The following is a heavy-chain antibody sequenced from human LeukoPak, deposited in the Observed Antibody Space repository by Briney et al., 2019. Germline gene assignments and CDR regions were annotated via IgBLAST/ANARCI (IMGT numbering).Heavy chain of an antibody. Sequence: KTSETLSLTCAVFGGSFSGYYWSWIRQSPGKGLEWIGSIYYSGSTYYNPSLKSRVTISVDTSKNQFSLKLSSVTAADTAVYYCARNSVPSSSWYTPLGHFDYWGQGTLVTVSS. CDR2: IYYSGST. J-gene: IGHJ4*02. V-gene: IGHV4-34*01. CDR1: GGSFSGYY. CDR3: ARNSVPSSSWYTPLGHFDY. D-gene: IGHD6-13*01.